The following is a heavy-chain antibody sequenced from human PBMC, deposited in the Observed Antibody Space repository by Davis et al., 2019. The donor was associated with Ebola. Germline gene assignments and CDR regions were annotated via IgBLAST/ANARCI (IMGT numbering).Heavy chain of an antibody. CDR3: ARLSRGSGSYYNVLDY. V-gene: IGHV5-51*01. CDR2: IYPGDSDT. Sequence: GGSLRLSCKGSGYSFTRYWIGWVRQMPGKGLEWMGIIYPGDSDTKYSPSFQGQVTISADKSISTAYLQWSSLKASDTAMYYCARLSRGSGSYYNVLDYWGQGTLVTVSS. J-gene: IGHJ4*02. CDR1: GYSFTRYW. D-gene: IGHD3-10*01.